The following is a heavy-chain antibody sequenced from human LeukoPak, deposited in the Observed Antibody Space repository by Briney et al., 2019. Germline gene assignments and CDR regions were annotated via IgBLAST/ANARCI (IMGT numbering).Heavy chain of an antibody. CDR1: GGSISRGGDQ. D-gene: IGHD2/OR15-2a*01. J-gene: IGHJ4*02. CDR3: ARLIGHPYYFDY. Sequence: SETLSLTCTVSGGSISRGGDQWSWIRQPPGKGLEWIAYIYYSGSTSYNPSLKSRVTISVDASKNQFSLQLNSVTAPDTAVYYCARLIGHPYYFDYWGQGTLVTVSS. CDR2: IYYSGST. V-gene: IGHV4-61*08.